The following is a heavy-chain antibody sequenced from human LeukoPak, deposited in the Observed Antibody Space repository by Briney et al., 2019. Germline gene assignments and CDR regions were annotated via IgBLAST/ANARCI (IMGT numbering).Heavy chain of an antibody. J-gene: IGHJ4*02. CDR1: GYTFTSYA. V-gene: IGHV1-3*01. Sequence: ASVEVSCKASGYTFTSYAMHWVRQAPGQRLEWMGWINAGNGNTKYSQKFQGRVTITRDTSASTAYMELSSLRSEDTAVYYCARGEDSNGYYFPIDSYYFDYWGQGTLVTVSS. CDR3: ARGEDSNGYYFPIDSYYFDY. CDR2: INAGNGNT. D-gene: IGHD3-22*01.